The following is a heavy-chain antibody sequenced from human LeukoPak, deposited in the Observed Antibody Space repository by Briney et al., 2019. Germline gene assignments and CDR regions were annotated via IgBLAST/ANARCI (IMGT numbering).Heavy chain of an antibody. CDR2: IYYSGST. CDR1: RGSISSSSYY. V-gene: IGHV4-39*01. CDR3: GRYYDSSGSFDY. D-gene: IGHD3-22*01. Sequence: PSETLSLTCTVSRGSISSSSYYRGWIRQPPGKGQEWIGSIYYSGSTYYNPSLKSRVTISADTSKNQFSLKLSSVTAADTAVYYCGRYYDSSGSFDYWGQGTLVTVSS. J-gene: IGHJ4*02.